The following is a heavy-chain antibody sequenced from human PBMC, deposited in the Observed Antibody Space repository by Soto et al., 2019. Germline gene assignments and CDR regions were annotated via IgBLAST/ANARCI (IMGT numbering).Heavy chain of an antibody. Sequence: SVKVSCKASGGTFSSYAISWVRQAPGQGLEWMGGIIPIFGTANYAQKFQGRVTITADESTSTAYMELSSLRSEDTAVYYCARPGVTQPYNWNGLVRSDAFDIWGQGTMVTVSS. J-gene: IGHJ3*02. CDR2: IIPIFGTA. V-gene: IGHV1-69*13. CDR1: GGTFSSYA. CDR3: ARPGVTQPYNWNGLVRSDAFDI. D-gene: IGHD1-20*01.